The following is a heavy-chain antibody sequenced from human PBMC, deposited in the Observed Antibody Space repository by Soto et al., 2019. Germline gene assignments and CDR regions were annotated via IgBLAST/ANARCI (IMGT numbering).Heavy chain of an antibody. V-gene: IGHV4-4*07. J-gene: IGHJ4*02. CDR3: AREDYYDTGYYVV. D-gene: IGHD3-9*01. Sequence: QVQLQESGPGVVKASETLSLTCTVSGRSMSGYYWSWIRQPVGERLEWIGRIYTSGTTDFNPSLKGRVTMSVDTSKNQFSLKLTSVTAADTALYYCAREDYYDTGYYVVWGQGTQVTVSS. CDR2: IYTSGTT. CDR1: GRSMSGYY.